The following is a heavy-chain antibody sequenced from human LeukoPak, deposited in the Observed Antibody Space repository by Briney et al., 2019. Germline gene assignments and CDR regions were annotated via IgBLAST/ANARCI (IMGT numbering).Heavy chain of an antibody. Sequence: GGSLRLSCTASGFTFCDYSMTWVRQAPGKGLEWVGFFRAKAYGGKTEYAASVKGRFTMSRDDSKNIAYLQMNSLKTEDTAVYYCTRGRAMVRGVTTIYYYYMDGWGKGTTVTISS. CDR2: FRAKAYGGKT. V-gene: IGHV3-49*04. CDR3: TRGRAMVRGVTTIYYYYMDG. J-gene: IGHJ6*03. D-gene: IGHD3-10*01. CDR1: GFTFCDYS.